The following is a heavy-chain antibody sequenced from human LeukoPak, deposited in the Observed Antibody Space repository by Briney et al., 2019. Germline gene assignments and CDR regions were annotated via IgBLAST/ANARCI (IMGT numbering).Heavy chain of an antibody. CDR2: IRPDGTDA. CDR3: ARDMWGTFDY. J-gene: IGHJ4*02. CDR1: GFTLSDFW. D-gene: IGHD7-27*01. Sequence: GGSLSLSCAASGFTLSDFWMHWVHQAPGKGPVWVSRIRPDGTDASYADSVKGRFTISRDNARNTLFLQISSLRDEDTAVYYCARDMWGTFDYWGQGTLVTVSS. V-gene: IGHV3-74*01.